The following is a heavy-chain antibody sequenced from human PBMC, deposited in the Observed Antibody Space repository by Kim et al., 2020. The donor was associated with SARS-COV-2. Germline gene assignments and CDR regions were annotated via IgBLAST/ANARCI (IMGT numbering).Heavy chain of an antibody. CDR1: GFTFSSYS. CDR2: ISSSSSYI. J-gene: IGHJ4*02. CDR3: ASWPQSMAAAGPSPRDY. D-gene: IGHD6-13*01. V-gene: IGHV3-21*01. Sequence: GGSLRLSCAASGFTFSSYSMNWVRQAPGKGLEWVSSISSSSSYIYYADSVKGRFTISRDNAKNSLYLQMNSLRAEDTAVYYCASWPQSMAAAGPSPRDYWGQGTLVTVSS.